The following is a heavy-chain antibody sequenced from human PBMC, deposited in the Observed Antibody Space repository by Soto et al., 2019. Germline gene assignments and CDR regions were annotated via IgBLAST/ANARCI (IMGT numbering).Heavy chain of an antibody. CDR3: AGRANGRFAN. V-gene: IGHV4-59*12. CDR2: IYYSGST. CDR1: GGSISSYY. J-gene: IGHJ4*01. Sequence: QVQLQESGPGLVKPSETLSVTCTVSGGSISSYYWSWIRQPPGKGLEWIGYIYYSGSTNYTPSLKSRVPIPVAPPKTQSPLRLGSVTAPAPAVYYWAGRANGRFANWGQEPWSPSPQ. D-gene: IGHD2-8*01.